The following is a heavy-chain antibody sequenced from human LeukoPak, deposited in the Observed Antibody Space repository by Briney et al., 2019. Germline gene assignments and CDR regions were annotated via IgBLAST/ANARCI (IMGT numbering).Heavy chain of an antibody. V-gene: IGHV3-30-3*01. D-gene: IGHD3-10*01. CDR1: GFTFSNYA. J-gene: IGHJ4*02. CDR3: ARDSYGSGSLDY. CDR2: ISYDGSNK. Sequence: RGSLRLSCAASGFTFSNYAMSWVRQAPGKGLEWVAVISYDGSNKYYADSVKGRFTISRDNSKNTLYLQMNSLRAEDTAVYYCARDSYGSGSLDYWGQGTLVTVSS.